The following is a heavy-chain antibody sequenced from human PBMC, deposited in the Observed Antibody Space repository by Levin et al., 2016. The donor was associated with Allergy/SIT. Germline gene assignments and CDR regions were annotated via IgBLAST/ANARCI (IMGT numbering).Heavy chain of an antibody. J-gene: IGHJ3*02. D-gene: IGHD3-16*02. CDR3: ARDSEIELWELSLLLGRGLRGLDGFDI. V-gene: IGHV1-18*01. CDR2: ISAHNGNT. Sequence: WVRQAPGQGLEWMGWISAHNGNTNYAQKLQGRVTMTTDTSTSTAYMELRSLRSDDTAVYYCARDSEIELWELSLLLGRGLRGLDGFDIWGQGTLVTVSS.